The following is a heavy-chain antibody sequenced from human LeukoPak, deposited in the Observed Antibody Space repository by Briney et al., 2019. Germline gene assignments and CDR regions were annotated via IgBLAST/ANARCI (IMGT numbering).Heavy chain of an antibody. CDR1: GFTFSSYS. CDR2: ISSSSSYI. D-gene: IGHD3-10*01. V-gene: IGHV3-21*01. J-gene: IGHJ4*02. CDR3: ARDKMYYYGSGG. Sequence: GGSLRLSCAASGFTFSSYSMNWVRQAPGKGLEWVSSISSSSSYIYYADSVKGRFTISRDNAKNSLYLQMNSLRAEDTAVYYCARDKMYYYGSGGWGQGTLVTVSS.